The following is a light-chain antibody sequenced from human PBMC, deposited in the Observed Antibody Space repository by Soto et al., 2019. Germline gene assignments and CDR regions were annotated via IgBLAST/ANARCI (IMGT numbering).Light chain of an antibody. CDR1: SSDVGGSKY. CDR2: DVS. CDR3: CSYAGSYTVM. J-gene: IGLJ3*02. Sequence: QSVLTQPRSVSGSPGQSVTISCTGTSSDVGGSKYVSWYQQHPGKAPKLMIYDVSKRPSGVPDRFSGSKSGNTASLTISGLQAVDEADYYCCSYAGSYTVMFDGGTKVTVL. V-gene: IGLV2-11*01.